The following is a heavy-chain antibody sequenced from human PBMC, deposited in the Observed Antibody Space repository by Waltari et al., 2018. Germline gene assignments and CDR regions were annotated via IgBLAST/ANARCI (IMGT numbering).Heavy chain of an antibody. CDR2: IIPIFGTA. CDR3: ARVSRSTDRYNYPRGGMDV. Sequence: QVQMVQSGAEVKKPGSSVKVSCKASGGTFSSYAISWVRQAPGQGLEWMGAIIPIFGTANYAQKSQCGVTLTTDESTSTASMDLRILTSEDTAVYYCARVSRSTDRYNYPRGGMDVWGQGTTVTVSS. V-gene: IGHV1-69*05. D-gene: IGHD5-12*01. J-gene: IGHJ6*02. CDR1: GGTFSSYA.